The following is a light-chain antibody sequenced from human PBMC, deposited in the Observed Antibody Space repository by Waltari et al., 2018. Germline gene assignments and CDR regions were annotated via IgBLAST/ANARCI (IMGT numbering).Light chain of an antibody. J-gene: IGKJ2*01. CDR2: AAS. CDR3: QQSYNTPFT. CDR1: QGIDTF. V-gene: IGKV1-39*01. Sequence: DIQMTPSTSSLPASVRDRVIISCRASQGIDTFLMWYQQKPGKAPKLLIYAASVVQPGVPSRFRGSGSGTDFTLTISRLQPEDFATYYCQQSYNTPFTFGQGTKLEIK.